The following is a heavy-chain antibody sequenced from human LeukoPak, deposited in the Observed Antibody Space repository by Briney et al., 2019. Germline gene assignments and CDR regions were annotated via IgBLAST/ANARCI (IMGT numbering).Heavy chain of an antibody. CDR2: ISAYNVNT. CDR3: ARDRYCSGGSCYGAFDI. D-gene: IGHD2-15*01. CDR1: GYTFTSYG. V-gene: IGHV1-18*01. Sequence: ASVKVSCKASGYTFTSYGISWVRQAPGQGLEWMGWISAYNVNTNYSQKLQGRVTMTTDTSTSTAYMELRSLRSDDTAVYYCARDRYCSGGSCYGAFDIWGQGTMVTVSS. J-gene: IGHJ3*02.